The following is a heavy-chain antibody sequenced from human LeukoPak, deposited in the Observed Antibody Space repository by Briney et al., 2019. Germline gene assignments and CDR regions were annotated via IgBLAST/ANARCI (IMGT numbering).Heavy chain of an antibody. J-gene: IGHJ4*02. Sequence: GASAKVSCKASGYTFTGYYMHWVRQAPGQGLEWMGWINPNSGGTNYAQKFQGRVTMTRDTSISTAYMELSRLRSDDTAVYYCARDIAAAGNPAFDYWGQGTLVTVSS. V-gene: IGHV1-2*02. D-gene: IGHD6-13*01. CDR1: GYTFTGYY. CDR3: ARDIAAAGNPAFDY. CDR2: INPNSGGT.